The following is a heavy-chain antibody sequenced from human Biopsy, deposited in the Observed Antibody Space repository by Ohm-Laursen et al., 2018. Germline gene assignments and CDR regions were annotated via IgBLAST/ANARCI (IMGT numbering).Heavy chain of an antibody. V-gene: IGHV4-4*07. Sequence: SQTLSLTWNVSGGDINNYYWSWIRQPAGKGLEWIGRIYPGGSTNYNPSLKSRVTMSVDTSKKQLSLRLRSVTAADTAMHYCASVVLGPTNDAFDLWGQGTMVVVSS. CDR1: GGDINNYY. J-gene: IGHJ3*01. CDR3: ASVVLGPTNDAFDL. CDR2: IYPGGST. D-gene: IGHD3-22*01.